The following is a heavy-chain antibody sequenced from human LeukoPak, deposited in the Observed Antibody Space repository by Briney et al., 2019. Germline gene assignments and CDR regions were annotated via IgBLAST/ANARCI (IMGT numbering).Heavy chain of an antibody. V-gene: IGHV4-38-2*02. Sequence: PSETLSLTCTVSGYSISSGYYLGWTRQPPGKGLEWIGSIFHSDSTYISQSLNSQVTISVDTSKNQFSLNLSSVTAADTAVYYCARDLGLVVGPAAIDYWGQGTLVTVSS. CDR1: GYSISSGYY. D-gene: IGHD2-2*01. CDR3: ARDLGLVVGPAAIDY. CDR2: IFHSDST. J-gene: IGHJ4*02.